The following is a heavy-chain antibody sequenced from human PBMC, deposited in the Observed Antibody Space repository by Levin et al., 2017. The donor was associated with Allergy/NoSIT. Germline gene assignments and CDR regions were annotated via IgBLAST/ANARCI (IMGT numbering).Heavy chain of an antibody. J-gene: IGHJ3*02. D-gene: IGHD3-3*01. CDR3: AHRRDFWSGYYNNAGDAFDI. CDR1: GFSLSTSGVG. CDR2: IYWDDDK. Sequence: SGPTLVKPTQTLTLTCTFSGFSLSTSGVGVGWIRQPPGKALEWLALIYWDDDKRYSPSLKSRLTITKDTSKNQVVLTMTNMDPVDTATYYCAHRRDFWSGYYNNAGDAFDIWGQGTMVTVSS. V-gene: IGHV2-5*02.